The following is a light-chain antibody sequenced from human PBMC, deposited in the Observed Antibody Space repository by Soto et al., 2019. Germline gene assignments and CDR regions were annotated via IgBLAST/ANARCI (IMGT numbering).Light chain of an antibody. CDR1: QTLSIY. CDR2: TSF. J-gene: IGKJ3*01. Sequence: DIQMTQSPSSLSASVGDRVTITCRASQTLSIYLNWYQQKPGKVPKLLIYTSFRLQSGVPSRFSGSGSGTYFTLTISSLQPEDFATYYCQQSYNTPFTFGPGTKVDI. V-gene: IGKV1-39*01. CDR3: QQSYNTPFT.